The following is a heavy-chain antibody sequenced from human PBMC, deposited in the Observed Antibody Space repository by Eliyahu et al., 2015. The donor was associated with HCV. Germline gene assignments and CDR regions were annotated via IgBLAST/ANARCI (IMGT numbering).Heavy chain of an antibody. D-gene: IGHD1-26*01. CDR2: IKSKTDGGTT. CDR1: GXTFXNXW. Sequence: EVQLVESGGGLVKPGGSLRLSXAASGXTFXNXWRNWVRQAPGKGLEWVGRIKSKTDGGTTDYAAPVKGRFTISRDDSKNTLYLQMNSLKTEDTAVYYCTTDFGSGSYSRGGFDPWGQGTLVTVSS. V-gene: IGHV3-15*07. J-gene: IGHJ5*02. CDR3: TTDFGSGSYSRGGFDP.